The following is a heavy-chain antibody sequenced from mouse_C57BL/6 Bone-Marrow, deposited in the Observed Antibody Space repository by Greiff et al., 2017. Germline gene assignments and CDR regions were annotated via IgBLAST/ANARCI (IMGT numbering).Heavy chain of an antibody. CDR2: IDPENGDT. V-gene: IGHV14-4*01. J-gene: IGHJ2*01. CDR1: GFNIKDDY. Sequence: EVQLQQSGAELVRPGASVKLSCTASGFNIKDDYMHWVKQRPEQGLEWIGWIDPENGDTEYASKFQGKATITADTSSHTAYLQLSSLTSEATAVYYCTTQATADYGGQGTTLTVSA. CDR3: TTQATADY. D-gene: IGHD3-2*02.